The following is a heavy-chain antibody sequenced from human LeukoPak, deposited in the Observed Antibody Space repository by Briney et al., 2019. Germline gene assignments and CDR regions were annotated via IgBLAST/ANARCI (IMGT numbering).Heavy chain of an antibody. Sequence: SETLSLTCTVSGGSISSYYWSWIRQPAGKGLEWIGRIYISGSTNYNPSLKSRVTMSVDTSKNQFSLKLSSVTAADTAVYYCARELDSRFLEWLYQDYYYYYMDVWGKGTTVTVSS. CDR1: GGSISSYY. CDR3: ARELDSRFLEWLYQDYYYYYMDV. J-gene: IGHJ6*03. CDR2: IYISGST. V-gene: IGHV4-4*07. D-gene: IGHD3-3*01.